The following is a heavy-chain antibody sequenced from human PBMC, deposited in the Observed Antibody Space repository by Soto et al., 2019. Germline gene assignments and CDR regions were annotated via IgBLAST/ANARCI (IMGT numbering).Heavy chain of an antibody. CDR3: AKRSGFYFDSGYYFDY. CDR2: IYGGGST. V-gene: IGHV3-53*01. J-gene: IGHJ4*02. Sequence: PGGSLRLSCAASGFTVSSNYMSWVRQAPGKGLEWVSGIYGGGSTDYGASVKGRFTIPRDNSKNTLSLEMNSLRAEDTAVYYCAKRSGFYFDSGYYFDYWCQGPQVTVAS. D-gene: IGHD3-22*01. CDR1: GFTVSSNY.